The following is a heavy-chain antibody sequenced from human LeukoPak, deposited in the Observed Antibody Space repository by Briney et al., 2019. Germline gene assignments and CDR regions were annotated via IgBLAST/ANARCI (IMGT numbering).Heavy chain of an antibody. D-gene: IGHD3-22*01. CDR1: GFTFSSYA. CDR2: ISGSGGST. V-gene: IGHV3-23*01. J-gene: IGHJ4*02. Sequence: GGSLRLSCAASGFTFSSYAMSWVRQAPGKGLEWXXAISGSGGSTYYADSVKGRFTISRDNSKNTLYLQMNSLRAEDTAVYYCAKLSGLLPYYYDSSGSDYWGQGTLVTVSS. CDR3: AKLSGLLPYYYDSSGSDY.